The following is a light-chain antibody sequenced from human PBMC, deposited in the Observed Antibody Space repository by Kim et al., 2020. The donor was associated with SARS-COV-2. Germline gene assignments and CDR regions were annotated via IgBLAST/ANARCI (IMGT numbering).Light chain of an antibody. V-gene: IGLV1-40*01. CDR3: QSYDSSLSAPV. CDR2: GNS. Sequence: RVTIACTGGSSNIGAGYDVHWYQQLPGTAPKLLIYGNSNRPSGVPDRFSGSKSGTSASLAITGLQAEDEADYYCQSYDSSLSAPVFGGGTQLTVL. CDR1: SSNIGAGYD. J-gene: IGLJ2*01.